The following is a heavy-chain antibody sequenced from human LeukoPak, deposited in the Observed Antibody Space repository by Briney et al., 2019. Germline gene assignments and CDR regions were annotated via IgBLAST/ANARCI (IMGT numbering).Heavy chain of an antibody. Sequence: GGSLRLSCAASGFTFRSYAMSWVRQAPGKGLEWVSTVTGGGGTTYYADSVKGRFTISRDNSKNTLYLQMNSLRAEDTAVYYCAKPHSMYYYDSSGYPLGDWGQGTLVTVSS. D-gene: IGHD3-22*01. CDR2: VTGGGGTT. V-gene: IGHV3-23*01. J-gene: IGHJ4*02. CDR3: AKPHSMYYYDSSGYPLGD. CDR1: GFTFRSYA.